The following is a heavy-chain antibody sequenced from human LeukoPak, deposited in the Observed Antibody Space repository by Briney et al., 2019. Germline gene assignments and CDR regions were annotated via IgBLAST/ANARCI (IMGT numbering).Heavy chain of an antibody. D-gene: IGHD3-22*01. CDR3: AKGGDYYDSSGYSDAFDI. V-gene: IGHV3-74*01. Sequence: PGGSLRLSCSASGFTLSNYWIHWVRQAPGKGLVWVSRINTDGSSTNYADSVRGRFTISRDNAKNSLYLQMNSLRAEDMALYYCAKGGDYYDSSGYSDAFDIWGQGTMVTVSS. J-gene: IGHJ3*02. CDR1: GFTLSNYW. CDR2: INTDGSST.